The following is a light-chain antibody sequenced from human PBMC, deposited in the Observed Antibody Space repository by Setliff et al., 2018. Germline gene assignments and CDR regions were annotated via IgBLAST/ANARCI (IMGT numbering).Light chain of an antibody. V-gene: IGLV2-14*01. CDR2: DVT. J-gene: IGLJ2*01. CDR1: SSGGYNY. CDR3: ASYITVSAHME. Sequence: QSALTQPASVSGSPGQSIAISCTATSSGGYNYVSWYQQRPGKAPKLLIYDVTKRPSGVSDRFSGSKSGNTASLTISGLQAEDEADYCCASYITVSAHMEFGGGTKVTVL.